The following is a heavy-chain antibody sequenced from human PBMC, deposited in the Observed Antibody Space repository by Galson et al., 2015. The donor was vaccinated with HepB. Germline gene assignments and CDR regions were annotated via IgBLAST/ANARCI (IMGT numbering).Heavy chain of an antibody. J-gene: IGHJ6*02. Sequence: SVKVSCKASGGTFSSYAISWVRQAPGQGLEWMGGIIPIFGTANYAQKFQGRVTITADKSTSTAYMELSSLRSEDTAVCYCARAPETGQDYYYYGMDVWGQGTTVTVSS. CDR1: GGTFSSYA. V-gene: IGHV1-69*06. CDR2: IIPIFGTA. CDR3: ARAPETGQDYYYYGMDV.